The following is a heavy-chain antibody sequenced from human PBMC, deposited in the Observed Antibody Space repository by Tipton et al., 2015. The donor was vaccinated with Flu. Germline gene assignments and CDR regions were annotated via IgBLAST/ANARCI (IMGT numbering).Heavy chain of an antibody. D-gene: IGHD4-17*01. CDR2: IYYIGTT. Sequence: TLSLTCTVSGGPITSGADYWSWIRQHPGKGLEWIGHIYYIGTTNYNPSLKSRVTISMDTSKNQSSLKLSSMTAADTAVYYCARMEWTVTTPRYFDLWGRGTLITVSS. CDR1: GGPITSGADY. J-gene: IGHJ2*01. V-gene: IGHV4-31*03. CDR3: ARMEWTVTTPRYFDL.